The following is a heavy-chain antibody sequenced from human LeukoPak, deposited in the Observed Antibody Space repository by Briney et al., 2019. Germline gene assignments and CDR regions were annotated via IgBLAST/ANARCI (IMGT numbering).Heavy chain of an antibody. CDR3: ARDSVVSSSWLFDY. Sequence: ASVKVSCKASGYTFTGYYMHWVRQAPGQGLEWMGWINPTSGGTNYAQKFQGRVTMTRDTSISTAYMELSRLRSDDTAVYYCARDSVVSSSWLFDYWGQGTLVTVSS. CDR1: GYTFTGYY. D-gene: IGHD6-13*01. CDR2: INPTSGGT. J-gene: IGHJ4*02. V-gene: IGHV1-2*02.